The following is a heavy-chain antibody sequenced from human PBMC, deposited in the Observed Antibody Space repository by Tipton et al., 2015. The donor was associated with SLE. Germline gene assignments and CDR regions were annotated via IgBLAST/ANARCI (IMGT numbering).Heavy chain of an antibody. CDR2: INYSGTT. CDR1: GGSISTSSYY. Sequence: LRLSCTVSGGSISTSSYYWAWIRQPPGKGLECIGNINYSGTTSYNPSLRSRVTMSVDTSQNQFSLKLSSVTAADTALYYCARDVDRWLFRDWGQGTLVTVSS. D-gene: IGHD6-19*01. J-gene: IGHJ4*02. CDR3: ARDVDRWLFRD. V-gene: IGHV4-39*07.